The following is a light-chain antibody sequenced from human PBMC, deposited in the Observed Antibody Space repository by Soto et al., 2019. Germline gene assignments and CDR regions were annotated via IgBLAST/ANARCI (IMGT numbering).Light chain of an antibody. J-gene: IGKJ2*01. Sequence: EIVLTQSPGTLSLSPGERVTVSCRASQSVGGSYLAWFQQKPGQAPRLLIYHASTRATGIPDRFSGSGSGTDFTLTISRLEPEDFAVYYCQHYGGSPMYTFGQGTKLEIK. CDR3: QHYGGSPMYT. CDR2: HAS. CDR1: QSVGGSY. V-gene: IGKV3-20*01.